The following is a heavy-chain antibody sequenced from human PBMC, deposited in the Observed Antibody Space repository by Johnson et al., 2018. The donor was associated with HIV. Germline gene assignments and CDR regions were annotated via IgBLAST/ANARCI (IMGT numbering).Heavy chain of an antibody. Sequence: VQLMESGGGVVQPGMSLRLSCAASGFTFSSYGMHWVRQAPGKGLEWVAVISNDGNNKYYGDSVKGRFTISRENSKNTVYLQMNSLRAEDTAVYYCAKDLPLVQGIIMGGGAFDIWGQGTMVTVSS. D-gene: IGHD3-10*01. V-gene: IGHV3-30*18. J-gene: IGHJ3*02. CDR2: ISNDGNNK. CDR3: AKDLPLVQGIIMGGGAFDI. CDR1: GFTFSSYG.